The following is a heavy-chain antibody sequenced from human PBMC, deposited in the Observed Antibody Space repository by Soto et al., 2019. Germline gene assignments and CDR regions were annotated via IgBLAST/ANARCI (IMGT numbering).Heavy chain of an antibody. J-gene: IGHJ4*02. D-gene: IGHD2-2*01. CDR2: IRDSGGTA. CDR3: AKRYCIGTSCNDGRQDFGS. Sequence: PGGSLRLSCAASGFTFSNYAMSWVRQAPGKGLEWVSAIRDSGGTAYYADYVKGRFTISRDNSKNTLYLQMNSLSAEDTAVYYCAKRYCIGTSCNDGRQDFGSWGQGTLVTVSS. V-gene: IGHV3-23*01. CDR1: GFTFSNYA.